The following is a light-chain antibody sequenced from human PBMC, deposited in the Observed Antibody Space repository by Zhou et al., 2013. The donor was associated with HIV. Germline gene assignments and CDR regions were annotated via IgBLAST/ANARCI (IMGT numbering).Light chain of an antibody. CDR3: QQSHITPRT. CDR1: QDISSS. J-gene: IGKJ3*01. CDR2: DAS. Sequence: DIQMTQSPSSLSASVGDRVTITCRASQDISSSLAWYQQKPGKAPKLLIYDASSLESGVPSRFSGSGSGTDFTLTISSLQAEDFGTYYCQQSHITPRTFGPGTKLDIK. V-gene: IGKV1-39*01.